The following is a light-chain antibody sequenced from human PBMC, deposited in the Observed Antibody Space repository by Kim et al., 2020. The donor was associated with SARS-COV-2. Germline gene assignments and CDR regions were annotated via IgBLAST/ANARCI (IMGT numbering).Light chain of an antibody. V-gene: IGKV1-8*01. J-gene: IGKJ4*01. CDR3: QQYYSYSLT. CDR2: AAS. Sequence: AIRMTQSPSSISASTGDRVTITCRASQAISSYLAWYQQKPGKAPNLLIYAASTLQSGVPSRFNGSGSGTDFTLTISCLQSEDFATYYCQQYYSYSLTFGGGTKVDIK. CDR1: QAISSY.